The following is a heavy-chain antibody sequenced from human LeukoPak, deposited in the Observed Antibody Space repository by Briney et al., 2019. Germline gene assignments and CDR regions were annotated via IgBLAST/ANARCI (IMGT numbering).Heavy chain of an antibody. Sequence: GGSLRLSCAASGFTFDDYGMSWVRQAPGKGLEWVSGINWNGGSTGYADSVKGRFTISRDNSKNTLYLQMNSLRAEDTAVYYCAKDGREVGATTLDYWGQGTLVTVSS. CDR3: AKDGREVGATTLDY. J-gene: IGHJ4*02. V-gene: IGHV3-20*04. D-gene: IGHD1-26*01. CDR2: INWNGGST. CDR1: GFTFDDYG.